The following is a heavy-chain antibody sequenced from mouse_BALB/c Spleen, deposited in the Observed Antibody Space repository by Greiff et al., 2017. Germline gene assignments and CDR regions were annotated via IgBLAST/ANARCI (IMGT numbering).Heavy chain of an antibody. Sequence: EVQLQQSGAELVKPGASVKLSCTASGFNIKDTYMHWVKQRPEQGLEWIGRIDPANGNTKYDPKFQGKATITADTSSNTAYLQLSSLTSEDTAVYYCARNYGSSYEDFDVWGAGTTVTVSS. CDR1: GFNIKDTY. D-gene: IGHD1-1*01. CDR3: ARNYGSSYEDFDV. CDR2: IDPANGNT. V-gene: IGHV14-3*02. J-gene: IGHJ1*01.